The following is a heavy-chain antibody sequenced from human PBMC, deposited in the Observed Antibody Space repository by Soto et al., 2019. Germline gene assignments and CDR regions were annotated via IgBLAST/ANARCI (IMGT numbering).Heavy chain of an antibody. Sequence: SPYWAAAGLTFSSYALSWVRQAPGTGLEWVSAISGSGGSTYYADSVKGRFTISRDNSKTTRYLQMTSLRAEDTAVYYWAKDADDYIDYWGQGTLV. J-gene: IGHJ4*02. CDR3: AKDADDYIDY. V-gene: IGHV3-23*01. CDR2: ISGSGGST. CDR1: GLTFSSYA.